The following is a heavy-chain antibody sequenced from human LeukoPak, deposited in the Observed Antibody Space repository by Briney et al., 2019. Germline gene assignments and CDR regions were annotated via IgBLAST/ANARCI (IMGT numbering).Heavy chain of an antibody. CDR1: GFTFCNFW. V-gene: IGHV3-7*01. Sequence: GGSLRLSCVASGFTFCNFWMSWVREAPGKGTEWVANIKQGGDETYYLDSVKGRFTVSRDNAKNSLYLQMNTLRAEDTAVYYCARDPQYSYDDTGTFDSWGQGTLVTVSS. CDR2: IKQGGDET. J-gene: IGHJ4*02. D-gene: IGHD3-22*01. CDR3: ARDPQYSYDDTGTFDS.